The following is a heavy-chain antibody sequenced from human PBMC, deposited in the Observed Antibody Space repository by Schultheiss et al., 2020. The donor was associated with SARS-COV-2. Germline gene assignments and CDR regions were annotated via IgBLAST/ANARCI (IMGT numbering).Heavy chain of an antibody. CDR1: GFLFSNHA. Sequence: GGSLRLSCAASGFLFSNHAMSWVRQAPGRGLEWVSGLSGSGGSTYYANFAKGRFTISRDNSKSTLFLQMNGLRADDTAVYFCAKGLAFGYGYNYYAMDVWGQGTTVTVAS. CDR2: LSGSGGST. J-gene: IGHJ6*02. CDR3: AKGLAFGYGYNYYAMDV. V-gene: IGHV3-23*01. D-gene: IGHD5-18*01.